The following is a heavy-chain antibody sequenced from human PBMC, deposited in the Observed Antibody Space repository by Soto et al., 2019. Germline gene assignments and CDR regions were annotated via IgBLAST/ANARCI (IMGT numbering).Heavy chain of an antibody. CDR2: ISYDGSNK. V-gene: IGHV3-30-3*01. J-gene: IGHJ4*02. CDR1: GFTFSSYA. D-gene: IGHD6-6*01. Sequence: QMQLVESGGGVVQPGRSLRLSCAASGFTFSSYAMHWVRQAPGKGLEWVAVISYDGSNKYYADSVKGRFTISGDNSKNTLYLQMNSLRAEDTAVYYCAREKYSSSSITLDYWGQGTLVTVSS. CDR3: AREKYSSSSITLDY.